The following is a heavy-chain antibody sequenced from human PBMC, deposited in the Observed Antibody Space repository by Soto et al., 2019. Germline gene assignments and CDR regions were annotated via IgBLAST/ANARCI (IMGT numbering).Heavy chain of an antibody. J-gene: IGHJ3*02. CDR1: GGTFSNYG. Sequence: QVQLVQSGAEVKKPGSSVKVSCKASGGTFSNYGISWVRQAPGQGPEWLGGIIPLFGTANYAQRFQGRVTITADESTSTAYVELSSLRSEDTAVYYCARPRSYYYDSSAERAFDIWGQGTMVTVSS. CDR3: ARPRSYYYDSSAERAFDI. D-gene: IGHD3-22*01. CDR2: IIPLFGTA. V-gene: IGHV1-69*01.